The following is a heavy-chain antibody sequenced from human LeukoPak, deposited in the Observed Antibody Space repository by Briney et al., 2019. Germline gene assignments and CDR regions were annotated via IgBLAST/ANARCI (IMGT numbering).Heavy chain of an antibody. Sequence: SQTLSLTCTVSGGSISSGSYYWSWIRQPAGKGLEWIGRIYTSGSTNYNPSLKSRVTISVDTSKNQFSLKLSSVTAADTAVYYCARSLNYYDSRGYSFDYWGQGTLVTVSS. CDR1: GGSISSGSYY. CDR2: IYTSGST. D-gene: IGHD3-22*01. V-gene: IGHV4-61*02. J-gene: IGHJ4*02. CDR3: ARSLNYYDSRGYSFDY.